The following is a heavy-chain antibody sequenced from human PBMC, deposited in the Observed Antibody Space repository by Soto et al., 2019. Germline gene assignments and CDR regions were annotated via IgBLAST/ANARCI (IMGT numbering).Heavy chain of an antibody. CDR1: GGSIRSGSFY. Sequence: ASETLSLTCIVSGGSIRSGSFYWGWIRQPPGKGLEWIGSIYDSGNSYYSPSLKSRVFMSVDTSKNLFSLKLSSVTAADTAIYYCVDRLTSIYNYFDSWGQGTQVTVSS. CDR2: IYDSGNS. D-gene: IGHD2-8*01. V-gene: IGHV4-39*07. CDR3: VDRLTSIYNYFDS. J-gene: IGHJ4*02.